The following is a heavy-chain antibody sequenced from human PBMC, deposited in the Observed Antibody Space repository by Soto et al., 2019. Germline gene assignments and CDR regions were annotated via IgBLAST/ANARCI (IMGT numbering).Heavy chain of an antibody. V-gene: IGHV4-30-4*01. CDR3: ARVDHYYYYYGMDD. J-gene: IGHJ6*02. CDR1: GGSISSYDYY. CDR2: IYYSGST. Sequence: PSETLSLTCTVSGGSISSYDYYWSWIRQPPGKGLEWIGYIYYSGSTYYNPSLKSRVTISVDTAKNQFSLKLSSVTAADTAVYYCARVDHYYYYYGMDDWGQGTTVTVSS. D-gene: IGHD3-9*01.